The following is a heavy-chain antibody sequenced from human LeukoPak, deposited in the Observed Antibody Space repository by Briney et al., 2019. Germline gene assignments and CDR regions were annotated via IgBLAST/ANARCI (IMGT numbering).Heavy chain of an antibody. CDR3: ARTGIAARPTVWFDP. CDR2: INSDGSST. D-gene: IGHD6-6*01. J-gene: IGHJ5*02. Sequence: SGGSLRLSCAASGFTFSSYWMHWVRQAPGKGLVWVSHINSDGSSTTYADSVKGRFTISRDNAKNTLYLQMNSLRAEDTAVYYCARTGIAARPTVWFDPWGQGTLVTVSS. V-gene: IGHV3-74*01. CDR1: GFTFSSYW.